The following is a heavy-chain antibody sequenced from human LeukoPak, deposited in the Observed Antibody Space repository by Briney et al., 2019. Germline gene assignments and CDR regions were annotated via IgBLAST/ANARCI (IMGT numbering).Heavy chain of an antibody. CDR2: ITNDGSST. J-gene: IGHJ4*02. D-gene: IGHD2-15*01. CDR3: ARDTGLLPLCDN. CDR1: GLTFSSHW. Sequence: GGSLRLSCAASGLTFSSHWMHWVRQAPGKGLVWVSRITNDGSSTTYADSVKGRFTISRDNAKNSLYLQMNSLRAEDTAVYYCARDTGLLPLCDNWGQGTLVTVSS. V-gene: IGHV3-74*01.